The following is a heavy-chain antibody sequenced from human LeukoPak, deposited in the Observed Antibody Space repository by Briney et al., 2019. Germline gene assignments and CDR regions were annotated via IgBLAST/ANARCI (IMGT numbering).Heavy chain of an antibody. CDR1: GGSISSYY. CDR2: IYHSGRI. Sequence: PSETLSLTCTVSGGSISSYYWSWIRQPPGKGLEWIGEIYHSGRINYNPSLKSRVTISVDKSKNQFSLKLTSVTAADTAVYYCARNRYSGYDFDYWGQGTLVTVSS. J-gene: IGHJ4*02. V-gene: IGHV4-59*12. D-gene: IGHD5-12*01. CDR3: ARNRYSGYDFDY.